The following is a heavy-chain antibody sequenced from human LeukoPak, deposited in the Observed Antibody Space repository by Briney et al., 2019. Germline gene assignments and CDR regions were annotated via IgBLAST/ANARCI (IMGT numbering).Heavy chain of an antibody. V-gene: IGHV3-72*01. Sequence: GGSLRLSCAASGFTFSDHYMDWVRQAPGKGLEWVGRSRDKAKSYSTEHAASVKGRFTISRDDSQNSLYLQMNSLKTEDTAVYYCARHGGDIVVVPAALDYWGQGTLVTVSS. CDR3: ARHGGDIVVVPAALDY. J-gene: IGHJ4*02. CDR2: SRDKAKSYST. CDR1: GFTFSDHY. D-gene: IGHD2-2*01.